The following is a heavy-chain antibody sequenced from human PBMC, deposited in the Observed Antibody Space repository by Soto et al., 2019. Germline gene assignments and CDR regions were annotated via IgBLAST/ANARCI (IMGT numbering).Heavy chain of an antibody. D-gene: IGHD6-19*01. CDR1: GFTFSSYG. CDR2: IWYDASNK. J-gene: IGHJ4*02. V-gene: IGHV3-33*01. CDR3: ARDCAGYSSGWYQRGGFDY. Sequence: QVQLVESGGGVVQPGRSLRLSCAASGFTFSSYGMHWVRQAPGKGLEWVAVIWYDASNKYYADSVKGRFTISRDNSKNTLYLPMTSLRAEDTAVYYCARDCAGYSSGWYQRGGFDYWGQGTLVTVSS.